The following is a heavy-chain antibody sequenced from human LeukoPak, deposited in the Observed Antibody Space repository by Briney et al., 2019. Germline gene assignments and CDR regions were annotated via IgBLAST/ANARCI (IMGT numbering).Heavy chain of an antibody. Sequence: SVKVSCKASGGTFSSYAISWVRQAPGQGLEWMGGIIPIFGTANYAQKFQGRVTITADESTSTAYMEMSSLRSEDTAVYYCARGSDTAMVMGYYYHYMDVWGKGTTVTVSS. J-gene: IGHJ6*03. CDR1: GGTFSSYA. CDR2: IIPIFGTA. D-gene: IGHD5-18*01. V-gene: IGHV1-69*01. CDR3: ARGSDTAMVMGYYYHYMDV.